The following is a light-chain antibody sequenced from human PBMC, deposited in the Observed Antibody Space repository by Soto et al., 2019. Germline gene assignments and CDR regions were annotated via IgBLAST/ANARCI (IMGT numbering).Light chain of an antibody. CDR1: SSNIGAGYD. V-gene: IGLV1-40*01. CDR3: QSFESSRSGV. CDR2: GNS. Sequence: QSVLTQPPSVSGAPGQRVTISCTGSSSNIGAGYDVHWYQQLPGTAPKLLIYGNSNRPSGVPDRFSGSKSGTSASLAITGLRREYGADNNCQSFESSRSGVLGGGTKLTAL. J-gene: IGLJ2*01.